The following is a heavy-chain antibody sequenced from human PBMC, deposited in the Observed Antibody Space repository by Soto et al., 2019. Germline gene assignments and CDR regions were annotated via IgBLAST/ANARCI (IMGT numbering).Heavy chain of an antibody. D-gene: IGHD5-18*01. Sequence: ASVKVSCKASGGSFTYTLSWVRQAPGQGLEWMGGIIPIFGTANYAQKFQGRVTITADESTKTAYMELSTLRSEDTAVYYCTRLHSHGTYGMDVRGQGTTVTVSS. V-gene: IGHV1-69*13. J-gene: IGHJ6*02. CDR2: IIPIFGTA. CDR3: TRLHSHGTYGMDV. CDR1: GGSFTYT.